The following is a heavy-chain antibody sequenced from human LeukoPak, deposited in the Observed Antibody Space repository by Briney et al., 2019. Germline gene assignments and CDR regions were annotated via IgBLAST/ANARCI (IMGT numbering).Heavy chain of an antibody. CDR1: GFTFSTYG. J-gene: IGHJ6*03. CDR3: AKDRSSGWYYYYYYMDV. D-gene: IGHD6-19*01. V-gene: IGHV3-30*02. CDR2: IRYDESNK. Sequence: GGSLRLSCAASGFTFSTYGMHWVRQAPGKGLEWVAFIRYDESNKFYADSVKGRFTISRDNSKSTVSLLMNSLRPEDTAVYYSAKDRSSGWYYYYYYMDVWGKGTTVTVSS.